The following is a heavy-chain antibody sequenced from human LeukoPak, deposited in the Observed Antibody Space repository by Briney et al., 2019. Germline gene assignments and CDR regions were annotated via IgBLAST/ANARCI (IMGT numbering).Heavy chain of an antibody. Sequence: PGGSLRLSCAASGFTFSSYAMHWVRQAPGKGLEWVAVISYDGSNKYYADSVKGRFTITRDNAKNSLFLQMNSLRAEDTALYYCANEEWYRFDYWGQGTLVTVPS. J-gene: IGHJ4*02. CDR3: ANEEWYRFDY. V-gene: IGHV3-30-3*02. D-gene: IGHD2-8*01. CDR2: ISYDGSNK. CDR1: GFTFSSYA.